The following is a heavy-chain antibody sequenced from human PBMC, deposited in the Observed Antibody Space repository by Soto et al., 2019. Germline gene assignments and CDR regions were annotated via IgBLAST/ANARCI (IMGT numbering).Heavy chain of an antibody. CDR2: IFHSGST. CDR3: DRDRYYGSVTYYNSYSGLDV. D-gene: IGHD3-10*01. V-gene: IGHV4-30-4*01. Sequence: SETLSLTCTVSGGTINMGDCYWTWVRQPPGKGLEWIGNIFHSGSTYYTPSLQSRVTISLDTSKNHFSLKLSSVTPADTAVYYCDRDRYYGSVTYYNSYSGLDVWDQETTVTVS. J-gene: IGHJ6*02. CDR1: GGTINMGDCY.